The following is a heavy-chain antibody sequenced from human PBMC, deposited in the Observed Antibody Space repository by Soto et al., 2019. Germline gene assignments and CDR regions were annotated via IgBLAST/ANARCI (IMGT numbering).Heavy chain of an antibody. Sequence: QVQLQQWGAGLLKPSETLSLTCAVYGGSFSGYYWSWIRQPPGKGLEWMGEINHSGSTNYNPSLKSRVTISVDTSKNQFSLKLSSVTAADTAVYYCARESGWGNYYDSSGYYYLDYWGQGTLVTVSS. CDR1: GGSFSGYY. CDR2: INHSGST. V-gene: IGHV4-34*01. CDR3: ARESGWGNYYDSSGYYYLDY. D-gene: IGHD3-22*01. J-gene: IGHJ4*02.